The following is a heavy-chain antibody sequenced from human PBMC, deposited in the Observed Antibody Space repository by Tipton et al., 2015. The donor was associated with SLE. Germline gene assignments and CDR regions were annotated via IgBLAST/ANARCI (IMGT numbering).Heavy chain of an antibody. CDR1: GGSISSSSYY. V-gene: IGHV4-39*01. CDR2: IYYSGST. J-gene: IGHJ4*02. D-gene: IGHD3-16*01. CDR3: ARLGGSYLDY. Sequence: TLSLTCTVSGGSISSSSYYWGWIRQPPGKGLEWIGSIYYSGSTYYNPSLKSRVTISVDTSKNQFSPKLSSVTAADTAVYYCARLGGSYLDYWGQGTLVTVSS.